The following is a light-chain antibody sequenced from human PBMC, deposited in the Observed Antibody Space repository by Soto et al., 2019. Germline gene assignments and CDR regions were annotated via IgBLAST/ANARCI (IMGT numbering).Light chain of an antibody. CDR3: QQYNSDPWT. CDR2: DAS. J-gene: IGKJ1*01. V-gene: IGKV1-5*01. Sequence: DIQMTQSPSPLSASVGDRVTITCRASPSISSWLAWYQQNPGKAPKLLIYDASSLESGVPSRFSGSGSGTEFTLTISSLQPDDFATYYCQQYNSDPWTFGQGTQVEIK. CDR1: PSISSW.